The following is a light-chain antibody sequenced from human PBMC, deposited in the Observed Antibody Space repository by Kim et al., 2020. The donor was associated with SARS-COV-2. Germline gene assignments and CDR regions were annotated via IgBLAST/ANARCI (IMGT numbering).Light chain of an antibody. V-gene: IGKV3-15*01. J-gene: IGKJ1*01. CDR1: QSVSSN. CDR3: QQYNNWGRT. Sequence: EIVMTQSPATLSVSPGERATLSCRASQSVSSNLAWYQQKPGQAPRLLIYGASTRATGIPARFSGSGSGTEFTLTISSLQSEDFAVYYCQQYNNWGRTFGQGTKVDI. CDR2: GAS.